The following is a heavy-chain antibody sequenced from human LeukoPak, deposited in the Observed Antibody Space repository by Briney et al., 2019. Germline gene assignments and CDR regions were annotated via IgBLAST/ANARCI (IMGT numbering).Heavy chain of an antibody. CDR1: GFTFSSYW. CDR3: AREKTRYCSGGSCYSGYYFDY. Sequence: GGSLRLSCAASGFTFSSYWMSWVRQAPGKGLEWVANIKEEGSEKYYVDSVKGRFTISRDNAKNSLYLQMNSLRAEDTAVYYCAREKTRYCSGGSCYSGYYFDYWGQGTLATVSS. D-gene: IGHD2-15*01. J-gene: IGHJ4*02. CDR2: IKEEGSEK. V-gene: IGHV3-7*01.